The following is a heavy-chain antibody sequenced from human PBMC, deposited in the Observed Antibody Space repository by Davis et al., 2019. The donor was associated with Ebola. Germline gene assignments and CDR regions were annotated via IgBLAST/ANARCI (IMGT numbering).Heavy chain of an antibody. Sequence: PGGSLRLSCAASGFTFSSYSMNWVRQAPGKGLEWVSSISSSSSYIYYADSVKGRFTISRDNSKNTLYLQMNSLRAEDTAVYYCARDISGDIVLVPAAFDYWGQGTLVTVSS. CDR3: ARDISGDIVLVPAAFDY. J-gene: IGHJ4*02. D-gene: IGHD2-2*01. V-gene: IGHV3-21*01. CDR2: ISSSSSYI. CDR1: GFTFSSYS.